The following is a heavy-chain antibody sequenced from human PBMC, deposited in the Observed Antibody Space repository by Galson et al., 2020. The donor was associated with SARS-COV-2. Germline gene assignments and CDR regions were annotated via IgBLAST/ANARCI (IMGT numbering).Heavy chain of an antibody. CDR2: ISSSSSTI. Sequence: GGSLRLSCAASGFTFSSYSMNWVRQAPGKGLEWVSHISSSSSTIYYADSVKGRFTISRDNAKNSLYLQMNSLRAEDTAVYYCARGVGFGEFCFAYWGQGTLVTVSS. CDR3: ARGVGFGEFCFAY. CDR1: GFTFSSYS. J-gene: IGHJ4*02. V-gene: IGHV3-48*04. D-gene: IGHD3-10*01.